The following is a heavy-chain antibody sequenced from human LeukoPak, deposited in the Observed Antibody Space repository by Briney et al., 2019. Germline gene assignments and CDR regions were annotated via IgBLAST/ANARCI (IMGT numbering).Heavy chain of an antibody. V-gene: IGHV4-4*07. Sequence: KASETLSLTCTVSGGSISIYYWSWIRQPAGKGLEWIGHIYTSGSTNYNPSLKSRVTMSVDTSKNQFSLKLSSVTAADTAVYYCARGPTTMTRAFDYWGQGTLVTVSS. CDR3: ARGPTTMTRAFDY. J-gene: IGHJ4*02. CDR2: IYTSGST. CDR1: GGSISIYY. D-gene: IGHD4-17*01.